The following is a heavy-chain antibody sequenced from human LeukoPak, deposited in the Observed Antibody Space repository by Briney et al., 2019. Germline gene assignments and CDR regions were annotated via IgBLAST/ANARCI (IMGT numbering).Heavy chain of an antibody. CDR3: ATLVSTRYYFDY. CDR2: IHYSGRT. CDR1: SGSIISNNDY. J-gene: IGHJ4*02. V-gene: IGHV4-39*01. D-gene: IGHD5/OR15-5a*01. Sequence: SETLSLTCSVSSGSIISNNDYWGWIRQPPGKGLEWIATIHYSGRTYYNPSLKSRGTISVDTSQNQFSLRLTSVTAADTAVYFCATLVSTRYYFDYWGQGTLVTVSS.